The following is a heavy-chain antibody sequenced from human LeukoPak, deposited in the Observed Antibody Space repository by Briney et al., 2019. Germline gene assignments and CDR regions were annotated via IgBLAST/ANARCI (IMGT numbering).Heavy chain of an antibody. Sequence: QPGGSLLLSCAAAGFIFSTYAMSGGRQAPGKGVEWVSVISGSGSSTYYADSVKGRFTISRDNSKNTLYLQMNSLRAEDTAVYYCAKEMATIRAFDFWGQGTMVTVSS. J-gene: IGHJ3*01. CDR1: GFIFSTYA. CDR3: AKEMATIRAFDF. V-gene: IGHV3-23*01. CDR2: ISGSGSST. D-gene: IGHD5-24*01.